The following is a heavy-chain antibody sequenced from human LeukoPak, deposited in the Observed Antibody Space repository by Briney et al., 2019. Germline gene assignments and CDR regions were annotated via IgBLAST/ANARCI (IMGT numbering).Heavy chain of an antibody. CDR2: IYSGGNT. J-gene: IGHJ4*02. V-gene: IGHV3-53*01. Sequence: GGSLRLSCAASGFSVSNNYMSWVRQAPGKGLEWVSVIYSGGNTYYADSVKGRFTISRDNSKNTLYLQMNSLRAEDTAVYYCARGGSGSYYSLIDYWGQGTLVTVSS. D-gene: IGHD3-10*01. CDR3: ARGGSGSYYSLIDY. CDR1: GFSVSNNY.